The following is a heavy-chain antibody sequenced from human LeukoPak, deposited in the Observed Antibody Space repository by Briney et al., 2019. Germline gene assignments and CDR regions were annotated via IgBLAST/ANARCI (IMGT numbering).Heavy chain of an antibody. CDR1: GDSVSSNSAA. CDR3: ARGTSTVTLPDY. CDR2: TYYRSKWYN. Sequence: SQTLSLTCAISGDSVSSNSAAWNWIWQSPSRGLEWLGMTYYRSKWYNDHAVSVKSRITINPDTSKNQFSLQLNSVTPEDTAVYYCARGTSTVTLPDYWGQGTLVTVSS. V-gene: IGHV6-1*01. D-gene: IGHD4-17*01. J-gene: IGHJ4*02.